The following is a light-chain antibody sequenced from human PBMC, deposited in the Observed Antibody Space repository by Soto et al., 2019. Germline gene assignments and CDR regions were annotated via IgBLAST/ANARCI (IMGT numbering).Light chain of an antibody. J-gene: IGLJ2*01. Sequence: QSALTQPASVSGSPGQSITISCTGTSSDVGGYNYVSWYQQHPGKAPKLMIYDVSNRPSGVSNRFSGSKSGNTASLTISGLQAEDEADYYCSTYTSSSTPHVVFGGGTKLTVL. CDR1: SSDVGGYNY. CDR2: DVS. CDR3: STYTSSSTPHVV. V-gene: IGLV2-14*01.